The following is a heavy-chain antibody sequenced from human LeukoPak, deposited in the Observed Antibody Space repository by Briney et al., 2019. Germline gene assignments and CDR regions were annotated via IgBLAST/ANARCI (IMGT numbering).Heavy chain of an antibody. Sequence: GGSLRLSCAASGFTFSSYAMHWVRQAPGKGLEWVAVISYDGSNKYYADSVKGRFTISRDNSKSTLYLQMNSLRAEDTAVYYCAREAGTYYYDSSGRPPDAFDIWGQGTMVTVSS. CDR2: ISYDGSNK. D-gene: IGHD3-22*01. CDR3: AREAGTYYYDSSGRPPDAFDI. CDR1: GFTFSSYA. V-gene: IGHV3-30-3*01. J-gene: IGHJ3*02.